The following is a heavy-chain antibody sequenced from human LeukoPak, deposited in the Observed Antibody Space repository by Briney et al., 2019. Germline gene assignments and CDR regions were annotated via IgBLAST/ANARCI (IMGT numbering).Heavy chain of an antibody. V-gene: IGHV4-4*09. CDR3: ARLGSYHDF. CDR1: GASISSYY. CDR2: IHSSGGS. Sequence: SETLSLTCTVSGASISSYYWSWLRQTPEKGLEWMGHIHSSGGSSYYPSLKSRLTPSIDTSRNQLSLKLPSVTAADTAVYFCARLGSYHDFWGQGALVTVSS. D-gene: IGHD1-26*01. J-gene: IGHJ4*02.